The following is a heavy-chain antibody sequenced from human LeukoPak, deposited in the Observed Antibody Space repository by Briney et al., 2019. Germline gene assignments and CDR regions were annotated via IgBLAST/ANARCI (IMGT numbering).Heavy chain of an antibody. J-gene: IGHJ4*02. Sequence: PSETLSLTCAVYGGSFSGYYWSWIRQPPGKGLEWIGDINHSGSTNYNPSLKSRVTISVDTSKNQFSLKLSSVTAADTAVYYCATPDNSGYYYLYWGQGTLVTVSS. CDR3: ATPDNSGYYYLY. D-gene: IGHD3-22*01. V-gene: IGHV4-34*01. CDR2: INHSGST. CDR1: GGSFSGYY.